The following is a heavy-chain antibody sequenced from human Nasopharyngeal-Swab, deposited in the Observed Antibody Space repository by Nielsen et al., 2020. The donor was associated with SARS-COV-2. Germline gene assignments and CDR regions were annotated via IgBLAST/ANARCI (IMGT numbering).Heavy chain of an antibody. V-gene: IGHV1-46*01. J-gene: IGHJ4*02. Sequence: ASVKVSCKASGYTFTSYYMHWVRQAPGQGLEWMGIINPSGGSTSYAQKFQGRVTMTRDTSTGTVYMELSSLRSEDTAVYYCARSDIAARAIDYWGQGTLVTVSS. D-gene: IGHD6-6*01. CDR2: INPSGGST. CDR1: GYTFTSYY. CDR3: ARSDIAARAIDY.